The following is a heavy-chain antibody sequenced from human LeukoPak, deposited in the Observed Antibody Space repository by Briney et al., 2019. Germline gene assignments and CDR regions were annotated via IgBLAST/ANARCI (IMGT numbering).Heavy chain of an antibody. Sequence: GGSLRLSCAASGFTFSSYAMSWVRQAPGKGLEWVSAITGSGGSTYYADSVKGRFTISRDNSKNTLYLQMNSLRAEDTAVYYCARVGSWVRGVLDYWGQGTLVTVSS. D-gene: IGHD3-10*01. CDR3: ARVGSWVRGVLDY. V-gene: IGHV3-23*01. CDR2: ITGSGGST. J-gene: IGHJ4*02. CDR1: GFTFSSYA.